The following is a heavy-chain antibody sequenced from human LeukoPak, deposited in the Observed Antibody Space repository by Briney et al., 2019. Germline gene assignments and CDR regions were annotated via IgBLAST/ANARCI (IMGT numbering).Heavy chain of an antibody. V-gene: IGHV3-30*18. D-gene: IGHD3-9*01. Sequence: AGGSLRLSCAASGFTFSSYGMHWVRQAPGKGLEWVAVISYDGSNKYYADSVKGRFTISRDNSKNTLYLQMNSLRAEDTAVYYCAKDHFHDILTGYYSAPDYWGQGTLVTVSS. J-gene: IGHJ4*02. CDR1: GFTFSSYG. CDR3: AKDHFHDILTGYYSAPDY. CDR2: ISYDGSNK.